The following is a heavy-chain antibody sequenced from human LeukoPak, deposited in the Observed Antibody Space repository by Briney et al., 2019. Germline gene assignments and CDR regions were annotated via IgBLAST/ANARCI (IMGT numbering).Heavy chain of an antibody. CDR3: ARLGLAYCGGDCYYYYFDY. CDR2: IWPSDSDT. D-gene: IGHD2-21*02. J-gene: IGHJ4*02. V-gene: IGHV5-51*01. CDR1: GYSFTTYW. Sequence: GESLKISCKGSGYSFTTYWIGWVRQMPGKGLEWMGIIWPSDSDTRYSPSFQGQVTISADKSISTAYLQWSSLKASDTAMYYCARLGLAYCGGDCYYYYFDYWGQGTLVTVSS.